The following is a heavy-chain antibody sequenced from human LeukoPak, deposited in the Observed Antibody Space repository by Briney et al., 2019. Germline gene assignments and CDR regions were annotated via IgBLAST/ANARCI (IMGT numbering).Heavy chain of an antibody. CDR2: IYSGGST. V-gene: IGHV3-66*01. D-gene: IGHD5-24*01. CDR1: GFTVSNNY. Sequence: GGSLRLSFAASGFTVSNNYMSWVRQAPGKGLEWVSVIYSGGSTYYADSVKGRFTISRDNSKNTLYLQMNSLRAEDTAVYYCAVDKNGWRYVDYWGQGAPVTVSS. J-gene: IGHJ4*02. CDR3: AVDKNGWRYVDY.